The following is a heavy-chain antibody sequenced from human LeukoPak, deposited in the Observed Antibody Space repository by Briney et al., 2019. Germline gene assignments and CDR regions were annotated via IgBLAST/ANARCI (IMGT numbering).Heavy chain of an antibody. J-gene: IGHJ3*02. CDR1: GGSFSGYY. Sequence: SETLSLTCAVYGGSFSGYYWSWIRQPPGKGLEWIGEIKHSGSTNYNPSLKSRVTISVDTSKNQFSLKLSSVTAADTAVYYCARRGRVGATTSDAFDIWGQGTMVTVSS. CDR2: IKHSGST. CDR3: ARRGRVGATTSDAFDI. D-gene: IGHD1-26*01. V-gene: IGHV4-34*01.